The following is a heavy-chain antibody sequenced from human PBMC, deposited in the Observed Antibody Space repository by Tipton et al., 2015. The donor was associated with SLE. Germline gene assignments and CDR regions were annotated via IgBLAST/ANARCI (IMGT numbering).Heavy chain of an antibody. V-gene: IGHV4-59*08. J-gene: IGHJ5*02. CDR3: ARMYGDSRTNWFDP. D-gene: IGHD4-17*01. CDR2: IYYVGNT. Sequence: LRLSCTVSGGSLSGYYWSWVRQPPGKGLEWIGYIYYVGNTDYNPSLKSRVTLSLHTSENQFSLKLSSVTAADTAVYFCARMYGDSRTNWFDPWGQGTLVTVSS. CDR1: GGSLSGYY.